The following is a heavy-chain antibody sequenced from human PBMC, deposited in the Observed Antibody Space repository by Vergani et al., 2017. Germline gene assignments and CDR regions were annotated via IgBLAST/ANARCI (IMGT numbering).Heavy chain of an antibody. CDR1: GYSFTSYW. J-gene: IGHJ5*02. Sequence: EVQLVQSGAEVKKPGESLKISCKGSGYSFTSYWIGWVRQMPGKGLEWMGIIYPGDSDTRYSPSFQGQVTIAADKSISTAYLQWSSLKASDTAMYYCARRALGGGSLYNWFDPWGQGTLVTVSS. CDR2: IYPGDSDT. CDR3: ARRALGGGSLYNWFDP. D-gene: IGHD4-23*01. V-gene: IGHV5-51*01.